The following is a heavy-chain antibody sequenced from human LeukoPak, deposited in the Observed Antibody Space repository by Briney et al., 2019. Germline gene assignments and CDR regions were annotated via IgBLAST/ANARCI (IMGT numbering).Heavy chain of an antibody. CDR2: IYPGDSDT. CDR3: TRSKNYDILTAFDY. J-gene: IGHJ4*02. D-gene: IGHD3-9*01. CDR1: GXSFTTYW. Sequence: GESLKISCKGSGXSFTTYWIGWVRQMPGKGLECMGIIYPGDSDTRYSPSFEGQVTISLDKSISTAYLQWSSLKASDTAMYYCTRSKNYDILTAFDYWGQGTLVTVSS. V-gene: IGHV5-51*01.